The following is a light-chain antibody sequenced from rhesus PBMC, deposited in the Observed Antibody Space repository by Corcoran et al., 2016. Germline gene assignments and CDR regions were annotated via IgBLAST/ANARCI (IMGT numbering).Light chain of an antibody. CDR3: QQDSSRPYS. Sequence: DIQMTQSPSSLSASVGDTVTITCRASQGISSWLAWYQQKPGKAPKLLIYKASSLQSGVPSRFSGSGSGTDFTLTISSLQSEDFASYYCQQDSSRPYSFGQGTKVEIK. V-gene: IGKV1-22*01. CDR1: QGISSW. J-gene: IGKJ2*01. CDR2: KAS.